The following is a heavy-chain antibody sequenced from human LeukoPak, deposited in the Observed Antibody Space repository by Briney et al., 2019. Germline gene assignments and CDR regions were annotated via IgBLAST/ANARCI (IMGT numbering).Heavy chain of an antibody. J-gene: IGHJ4*02. V-gene: IGHV3-74*01. CDR3: VRLDSSGSFDY. Sequence: PGGSLRLSSVASGFTSSSYWRHCVRQADGNGLVWVSRINSDGNSRSYADSVKGRFTISRDNAKNTLYLQLHSPRAEDTAVYPCVRLDSSGSFDYSVPGTMVTASS. D-gene: IGHD6-19*01. CDR1: GFTSSSYW. CDR2: INSDGNSR.